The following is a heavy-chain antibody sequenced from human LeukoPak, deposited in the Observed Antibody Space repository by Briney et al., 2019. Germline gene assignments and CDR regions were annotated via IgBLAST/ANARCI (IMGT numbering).Heavy chain of an antibody. V-gene: IGHV4-59*08. CDR2: IYYSGST. CDR1: GGSISSYY. D-gene: IGHD2-15*01. CDR3: ARHPGYCSGGSCYRGGGDY. Sequence: SETLSLTCTVSGGSISSYYWRWIRQPPGKGLEWIGYIYYSGSTNYNPSLKSRVTISVDTSKNQFSLKLSSVTAADTAVYYCARHPGYCSGGSCYRGGGDYWGQGTLVTVSS. J-gene: IGHJ4*02.